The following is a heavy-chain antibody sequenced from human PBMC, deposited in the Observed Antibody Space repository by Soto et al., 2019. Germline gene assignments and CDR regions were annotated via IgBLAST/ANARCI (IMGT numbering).Heavy chain of an antibody. CDR1: GYTFTSYG. Sequence: ASVKVSCKASGYTFTSYGISWVRQAPGQGLEWMGWISAYNGNTNYAQKLQGRVIMTTDTSTSTAYMELRSLRSDDTAVYYCARDIRLLWFGELIGNYYYGMDVWGQGTTVTVSS. CDR3: ARDIRLLWFGELIGNYYYGMDV. D-gene: IGHD3-10*01. V-gene: IGHV1-18*04. J-gene: IGHJ6*02. CDR2: ISAYNGNT.